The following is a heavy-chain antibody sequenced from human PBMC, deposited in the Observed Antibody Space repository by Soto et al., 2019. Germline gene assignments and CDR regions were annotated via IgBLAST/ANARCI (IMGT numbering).Heavy chain of an antibody. D-gene: IGHD3-3*01. CDR2: ISYDGSNK. Sequence: QVQLVESGGGVVQPGRSLRHSCAASGFTFSSYGMHWVRQAPGKGLEWVAVISYDGSNKYYADSVKGRFTISSDNSKNTLYLRMNSRRAEDTAVYYCAKARQKTIFGVVIGSYWGQGTLVTVSS. V-gene: IGHV3-30*18. CDR1: GFTFSSYG. CDR3: AKARQKTIFGVVIGSY. J-gene: IGHJ4*02.